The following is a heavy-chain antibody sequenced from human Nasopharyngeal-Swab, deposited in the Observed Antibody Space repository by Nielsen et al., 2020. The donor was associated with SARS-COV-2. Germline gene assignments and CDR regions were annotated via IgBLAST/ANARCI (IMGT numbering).Heavy chain of an antibody. Sequence: ASVKVSCKASGYTFTSYYMHWVRQAPGQGLEWMGIINPSGGSTSYAQKFQGRVTMTRDTSTSTVYMELSSLRSEDTAVCYCARDGIAAAGPQLYYYYYGMDVWGQGTTVTVSS. CDR1: GYTFTSYY. J-gene: IGHJ6*02. V-gene: IGHV1-46*01. D-gene: IGHD6-13*01. CDR3: ARDGIAAAGPQLYYYYYGMDV. CDR2: INPSGGST.